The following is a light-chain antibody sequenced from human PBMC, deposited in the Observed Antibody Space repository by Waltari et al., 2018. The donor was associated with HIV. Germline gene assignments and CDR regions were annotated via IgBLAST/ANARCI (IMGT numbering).Light chain of an antibody. CDR1: RSNVGKNY. V-gene: IGLV1-47*01. CDR2: WGS. CDR3: AVWDDNLSAWV. Sequence: QSVLTQSPSASGTPGQRVPISCSGSRSNVGKNYVYWFQQIPGTGPKLLIYWGSQRPSGVPDRFSGSKSGTSASLAISGLRSEDEADYYCAVWDDNLSAWVFGGGTRLTVL. J-gene: IGLJ3*02.